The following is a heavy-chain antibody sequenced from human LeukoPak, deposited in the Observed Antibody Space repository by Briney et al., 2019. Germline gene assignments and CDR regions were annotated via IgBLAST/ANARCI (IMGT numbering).Heavy chain of an antibody. Sequence: PSETLSLTCSVSGGSISNYYWSWIRQPPGKGLEWIGYIYYSGSTNYNPSLKSRVTISVDTSKNQLSLKLTSVTAADTAVYYCAREAGRVFDYWGQGTLVTDSS. J-gene: IGHJ4*02. V-gene: IGHV4-59*01. D-gene: IGHD3-16*01. CDR1: GGSISNYY. CDR3: AREAGRVFDY. CDR2: IYYSGST.